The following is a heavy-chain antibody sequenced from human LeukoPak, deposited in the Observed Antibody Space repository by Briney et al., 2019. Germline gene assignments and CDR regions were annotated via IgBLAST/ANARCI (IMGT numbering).Heavy chain of an antibody. V-gene: IGHV4-59*01. CDR1: GGSISSYY. CDR3: ARSPIVVVVAATPGPFDY. J-gene: IGHJ4*02. D-gene: IGHD2-15*01. CDR2: IYYSGST. Sequence: PSETLSLTCTVSGGSISSYYWSWIRQPPGKGLEWIGYIYYSGSTNYNPSLKSRVAISLNTSKNQFSLILSSVTAADTAVYCCARSPIVVVVAATPGPFDYWGQGTLVTVSS.